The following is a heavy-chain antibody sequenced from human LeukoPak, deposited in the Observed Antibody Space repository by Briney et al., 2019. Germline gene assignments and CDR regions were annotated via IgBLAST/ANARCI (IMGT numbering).Heavy chain of an antibody. V-gene: IGHV4-34*01. J-gene: IGHJ4*02. Sequence: SETLSLTCAVYGGSFSVYYWSWIRQPPGKGLEWIGEINHSGSTNYNPSLKSRVTISVDTSKNQFSLKLSSVTAADTAVYYCARVGRAAAGPSARYSAFRYWGQGTLVTVSS. D-gene: IGHD6-13*01. CDR1: GGSFSVYY. CDR2: INHSGST. CDR3: ARVGRAAAGPSARYSAFRY.